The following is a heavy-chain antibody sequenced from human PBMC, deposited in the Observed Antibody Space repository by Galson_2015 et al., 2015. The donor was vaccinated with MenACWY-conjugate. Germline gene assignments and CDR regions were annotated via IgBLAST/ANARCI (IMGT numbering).Heavy chain of an antibody. CDR1: GGSISSSRYY. V-gene: IGHV4-39*01. Sequence: ETLSLTCTVSGGSISSSRYYWGWIRQPPGKGLEWIGSIYYSGDTYYNPSLKSRVTISVDTSKNQFSLKLSSVTVADTAVYYCARRVGGGYAGIYYYMDVWGKGTTVTVSS. J-gene: IGHJ6*03. CDR2: IYYSGDT. CDR3: ARRVGGGYAGIYYYMDV. D-gene: IGHD5-12*01.